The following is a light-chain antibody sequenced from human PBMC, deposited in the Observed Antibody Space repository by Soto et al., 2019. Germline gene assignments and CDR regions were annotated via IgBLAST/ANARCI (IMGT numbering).Light chain of an antibody. CDR2: GVT. Sequence: QSALTQPASVSGSHGQSITISCTGTSSDIGAYNYASWYQQYPGKAPKLMIYGVTNRPSGVSNRFSGSKTGNTASLTISGLQAEDEADYYCFSHRSGDSHVFGTGTKVTVL. CDR3: FSHRSGDSHV. V-gene: IGLV2-14*01. CDR1: SSDIGAYNY. J-gene: IGLJ1*01.